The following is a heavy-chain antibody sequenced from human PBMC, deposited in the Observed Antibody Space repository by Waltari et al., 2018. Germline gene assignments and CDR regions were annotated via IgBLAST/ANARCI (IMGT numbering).Heavy chain of an antibody. Sequence: QVQLQQWGAGLLKPSETLSLTCAVYGGSFSGYYWSWIRQPPGKGREWIGEINHSGSTNYNPSLKSRVTISVDTSKNQFSLKLSSVTAADMAVYYCARGGYDFWSATYRSWFDPWGQGTLVTVSS. J-gene: IGHJ5*02. CDR3: ARGGYDFWSATYRSWFDP. CDR2: INHSGST. CDR1: GGSFSGYY. V-gene: IGHV4-34*01. D-gene: IGHD3-3*01.